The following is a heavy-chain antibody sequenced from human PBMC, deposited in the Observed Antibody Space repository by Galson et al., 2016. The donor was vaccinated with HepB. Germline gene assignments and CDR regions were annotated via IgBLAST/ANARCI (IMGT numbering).Heavy chain of an antibody. CDR2: ISGSGGST. V-gene: IGHV3-23*01. CDR3: AKGGVPAVYYYYYGMDV. CDR1: GFTFNSYA. J-gene: IGHJ6*02. Sequence: SLRLSCAVSGFTFNSYAMTWVRQAPGKGLEWVSGISGSGGSTYYADSVKGRFTISRDHSKNTLYLQMNNLRAEDTAVYYCAKGGVPAVYYYYYGMDVWGQGTTVTVSS. D-gene: IGHD2-2*01.